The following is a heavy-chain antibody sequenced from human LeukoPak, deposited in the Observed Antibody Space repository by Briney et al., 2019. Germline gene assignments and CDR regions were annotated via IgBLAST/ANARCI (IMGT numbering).Heavy chain of an antibody. D-gene: IGHD2-2*02. V-gene: IGHV1-69*13. CDR2: IFPIFGTA. Sequence: SVQVSCXASRGTFSSYAISWVRLAPGQGLEWMGGIFPIFGTAYYAQKFQGRVTITADESTSTAYMELSSLRSEDTAVYYCATLSQLPAAIWGTGAFDIWGQGTMVTVSS. J-gene: IGHJ3*02. CDR1: RGTFSSYA. CDR3: ATLSQLPAAIWGTGAFDI.